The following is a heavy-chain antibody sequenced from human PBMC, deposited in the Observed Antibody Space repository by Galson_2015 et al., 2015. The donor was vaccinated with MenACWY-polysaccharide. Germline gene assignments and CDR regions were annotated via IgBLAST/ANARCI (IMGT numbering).Heavy chain of an antibody. CDR3: ARADGYFDY. CDR1: GFTFSNYG. J-gene: IGHJ4*02. D-gene: IGHD5-24*01. V-gene: IGHV3-33*01. CDR2: IWIDGSNK. Sequence: SLRLSCAASGFTFSNYGMHWVRQAPGKGLEWVAVIWIDGSNKYYADSVKGRFTISRDNSKNTLYLQMNSLRAEDTAIYYCARADGYFDYWGQGALVTVSS.